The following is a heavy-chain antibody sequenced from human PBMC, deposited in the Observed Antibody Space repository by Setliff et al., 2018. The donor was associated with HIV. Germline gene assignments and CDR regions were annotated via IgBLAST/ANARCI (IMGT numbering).Heavy chain of an antibody. CDR1: GGSISSGDYY. CDR3: ARGQIVGTNYYYYGMDV. Sequence: PSETLSLTCTVSGGSISSGDYYWSWIRQPPGKGLEWIGYIYYSGSTYYNPSLKGRVPISVDTSKNQFSLKLSSVTAADTAVYYCARGQIVGTNYYYYGMDVWGQGTTVTVSS. CDR2: IYYSGST. D-gene: IGHD3-22*01. J-gene: IGHJ6*02. V-gene: IGHV4-30-4*08.